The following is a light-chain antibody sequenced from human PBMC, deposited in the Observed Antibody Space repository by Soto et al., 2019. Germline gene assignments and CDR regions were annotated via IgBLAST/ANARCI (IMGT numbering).Light chain of an antibody. CDR2: AAS. V-gene: IGKV1-6*01. Sequence: AIQMTQSPSSLSASVGDRVTITCRASRDIRNDLGWYQQKPGQAPNLLIFAASTLQIGVPSRFSGSGSGTYFTLTISSLQPEDFATYYCLQAYNYPFTFGPGTTVDIK. CDR1: RDIRND. CDR3: LQAYNYPFT. J-gene: IGKJ3*01.